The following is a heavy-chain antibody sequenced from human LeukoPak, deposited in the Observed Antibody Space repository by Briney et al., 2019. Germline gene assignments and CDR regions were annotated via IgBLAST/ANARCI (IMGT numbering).Heavy chain of an antibody. V-gene: IGHV1-2*02. Sequence: ASVKVSCKASGYTFTGYYMHWVRQAPGQGLEWMGWINPNSGGTNYAQKFQGRVTMTRDTSISTAYMELSRLRSDDTAVYYCARDQIEMATIDYWGQGALVTVSS. D-gene: IGHD5-24*01. CDR2: INPNSGGT. CDR3: ARDQIEMATIDY. J-gene: IGHJ4*02. CDR1: GYTFTGYY.